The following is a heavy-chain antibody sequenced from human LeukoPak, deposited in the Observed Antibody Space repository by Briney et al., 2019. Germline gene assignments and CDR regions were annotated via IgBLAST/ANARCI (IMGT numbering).Heavy chain of an antibody. CDR2: ISAYNGNT. V-gene: IGHV1-18*01. CDR3: AKDADRTYYYYMDV. CDR1: GYTFTSYG. Sequence: ASVKVSCKASGYTFTSYGISWVRQAPGQGLEWMGWISAYNGNTNYAQKLQGRVTMTTDTSTSTAYMELRSLRSDDTAVYYCAKDADRTYYYYMDVWGKGTTVTVSS. J-gene: IGHJ6*03.